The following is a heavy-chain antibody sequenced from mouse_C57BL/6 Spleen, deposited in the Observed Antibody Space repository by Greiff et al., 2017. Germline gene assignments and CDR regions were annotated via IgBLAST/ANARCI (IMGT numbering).Heavy chain of an antibody. CDR2: IDPENGDT. J-gene: IGHJ4*01. D-gene: IGHD2-2*01. Sequence: EVQLQQSGAELVRPGASVKLSCTASGFNIKDDYMHWVKQRPEQGLEWIGWIDPENGDTEYASKFQGKATITADTSSNTAYLQLSSLTSEDTAVYYCTARGGYDDYAMDYWGQGTSVTVSS. CDR1: GFNIKDDY. CDR3: TARGGYDDYAMDY. V-gene: IGHV14-4*01.